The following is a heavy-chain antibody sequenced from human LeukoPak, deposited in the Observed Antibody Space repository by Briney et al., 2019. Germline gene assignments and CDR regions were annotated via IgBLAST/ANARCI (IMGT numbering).Heavy chain of an antibody. Sequence: GGSLRLSCAASGLTFSSYWMHWVRQAPGKGLVWVSRINSDGSSTTYADSVKGRFTISRDNAKNTLYLQMNSLRAEDTAVYYCARGKTPAVTTPFDYWGQGTLVTVSS. CDR1: GLTFSSYW. V-gene: IGHV3-74*01. CDR2: INSDGSST. J-gene: IGHJ4*02. D-gene: IGHD4-17*01. CDR3: ARGKTPAVTTPFDY.